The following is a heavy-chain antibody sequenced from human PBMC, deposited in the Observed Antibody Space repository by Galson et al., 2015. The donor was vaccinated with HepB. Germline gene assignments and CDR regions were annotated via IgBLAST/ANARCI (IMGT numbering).Heavy chain of an antibody. J-gene: IGHJ6*02. V-gene: IGHV5-51*01. CDR3: ARQVSSFYGMAV. CDR2: IYPGDSDT. D-gene: IGHD2-15*01. CDR1: GYRFTSFW. Sequence: SGAEVKKPGESLKISCEGSGYRFTSFWIAWVRQMPGKGLEWMGVIYPGDSDTRYSPSFQGQVTISADKSLSTSYLQWSSLKASDTAIYYCARQVSSFYGMAVWGQGTTVTVSS.